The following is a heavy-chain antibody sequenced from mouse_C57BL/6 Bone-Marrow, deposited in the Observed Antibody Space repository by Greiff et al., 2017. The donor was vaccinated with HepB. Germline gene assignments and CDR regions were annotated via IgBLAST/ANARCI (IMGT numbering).Heavy chain of an antibody. CDR1: GYTFTSYW. Sequence: VQLQQPGAELVMPGASVKLSCKASGYTFTSYWMHWVKQRPGQGLEWIGEIDPSDSYTNYNQKFKGKSTLTVDKSSSTAYMQLSSLTSEDSAVYYCARISRSDWYFDVWGTGTTVTVSS. J-gene: IGHJ1*03. V-gene: IGHV1-69*01. CDR3: ARISRSDWYFDV. CDR2: IDPSDSYT. D-gene: IGHD3-1*01.